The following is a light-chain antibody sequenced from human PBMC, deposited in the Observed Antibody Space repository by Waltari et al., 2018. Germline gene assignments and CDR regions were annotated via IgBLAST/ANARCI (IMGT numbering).Light chain of an antibody. Sequence: GDRVTFTFRASRDIRNYLAWYQQKSGKAPKLLIFAASTLQSGVPSRFSGSGSGTEFTLTISSLQPEDLATYYCQQPPGTFGGGTKVEIK. CDR3: QQPPGT. V-gene: IGKV1-9*01. CDR2: AAS. CDR1: RDIRNY. J-gene: IGKJ4*01.